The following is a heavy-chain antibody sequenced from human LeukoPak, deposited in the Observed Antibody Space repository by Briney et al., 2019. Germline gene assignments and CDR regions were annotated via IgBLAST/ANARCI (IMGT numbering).Heavy chain of an antibody. V-gene: IGHV4-39*01. Sequence: SETLSLTCTVSGDSISSRSYYWGWIRQPPGKGLEWIGSIYYSGSTYYNPSLKSRVTISVDTSKNQFSLKLSSVTAADTAVYYCARGVAGYENESFDYWGQGTLVTVSS. CDR2: IYYSGST. D-gene: IGHD6-19*01. J-gene: IGHJ4*02. CDR3: ARGVAGYENESFDY. CDR1: GDSISSRSYY.